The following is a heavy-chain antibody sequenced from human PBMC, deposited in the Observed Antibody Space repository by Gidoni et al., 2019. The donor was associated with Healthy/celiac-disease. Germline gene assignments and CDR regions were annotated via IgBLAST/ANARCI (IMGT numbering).Heavy chain of an antibody. D-gene: IGHD4-17*01. J-gene: IGHJ4*02. Sequence: QVQLQQWGAGLLKPSETLSLTCAVYGGSFSGYYWSWIRQPPGKGLEWIGEINHSGSTNYNPSLKSRVTISVDTSKNQFSLKLSSVTAADTAVYYCARVWEPLTTVTTLSFDYWGQGTLVTVSS. CDR2: INHSGST. CDR3: ARVWEPLTTVTTLSFDY. CDR1: GGSFSGYY. V-gene: IGHV4-34*01.